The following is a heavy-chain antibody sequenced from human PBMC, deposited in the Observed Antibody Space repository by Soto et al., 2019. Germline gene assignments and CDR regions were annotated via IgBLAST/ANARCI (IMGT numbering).Heavy chain of an antibody. D-gene: IGHD3-3*01. CDR3: DRQNYFSRGSFYYPGLDV. CDR1: GGSISSGGYY. CDR2: IYRSGNA. V-gene: IGHV4-31*01. Sequence: QMQLQESGPGLVKPSQTLSLTCTVSGGSISSGGYYWRWIRQLPGKGLEWMGYIYRSGNAYYNPSLESQLTISVDTSKPQFSLKLAALTAAGRAVYYCDRQNYFSRGSFYYPGLDVWGHRTTVTVSS. J-gene: IGHJ6*02.